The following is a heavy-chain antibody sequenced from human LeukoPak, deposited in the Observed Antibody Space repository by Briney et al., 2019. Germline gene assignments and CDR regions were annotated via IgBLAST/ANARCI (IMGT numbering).Heavy chain of an antibody. CDR2: INANNDGS. CDR1: GYTITGYY. D-gene: IGHD3-3*01. CDR3: ARKRGVGVDTNAFDM. Sequence: ASVKVSCKASGYTITGYYMHWVRQAPGQGLEGMGWINANNDGSVYAQKFQGRVTMTRDTSINTAYMELSRLRSDDTAVYYCARKRGVGVDTNAFDMWGQGTMVTVSS. J-gene: IGHJ3*02. V-gene: IGHV1-2*02.